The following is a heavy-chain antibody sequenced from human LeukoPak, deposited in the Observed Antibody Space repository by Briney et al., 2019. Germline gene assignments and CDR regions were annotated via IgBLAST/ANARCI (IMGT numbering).Heavy chain of an antibody. Sequence: GGSLRLSCAASGFTFSSHALSWVRQAPGKGPEWVSSIGDTGDSTNYADAVKGRFTISRDKSKNTLYLQMNSLRADDTAVYYCAKHWGSSAYYFLFDFWGQGTLVTVSS. J-gene: IGHJ4*02. CDR1: GFTFSSHA. CDR2: IGDTGDST. V-gene: IGHV3-23*01. D-gene: IGHD3-22*01. CDR3: AKHWGSSAYYFLFDF.